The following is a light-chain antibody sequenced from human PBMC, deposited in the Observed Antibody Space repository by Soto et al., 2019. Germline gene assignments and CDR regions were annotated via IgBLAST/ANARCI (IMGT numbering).Light chain of an antibody. CDR2: EVS. J-gene: IGLJ3*02. CDR1: SSDVGGYDY. Sequence: QSVLTQPASVSGSPGQSITISCTGTSSDVGGYDYVSWYQQHPGKAPKLIIFEVSNRPSGVSHRFSGSKSGNTASLTISGLQAEDETDYYCSSYTSSGPVFGGGTKVTVL. CDR3: SSYTSSGPV. V-gene: IGLV2-14*01.